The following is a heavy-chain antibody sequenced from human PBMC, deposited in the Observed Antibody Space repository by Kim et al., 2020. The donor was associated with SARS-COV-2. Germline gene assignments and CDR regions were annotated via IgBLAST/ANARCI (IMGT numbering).Heavy chain of an antibody. D-gene: IGHD7-27*01. CDR3: ARVGWGRDS. CDR2: ISNSGST. V-gene: IGHV4-61*01. CDR1: GDSVTSGSCF. J-gene: IGHJ4*02. Sequence: SETLSLTCTVSGDSVTSGSCFRTWIRQPPGKGLEWIGYISNSGSTNYSPSVKSGVAISMDTSNNQFFLKMTSVTVADTAVYYCARVGWGRDSWGQGTLVTVSS.